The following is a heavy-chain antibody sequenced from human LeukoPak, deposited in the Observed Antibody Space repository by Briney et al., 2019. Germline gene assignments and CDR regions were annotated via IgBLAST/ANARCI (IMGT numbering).Heavy chain of an antibody. CDR3: AGAYYGSGTYLRMDV. CDR2: INAYNGNT. J-gene: IGHJ6*02. CDR1: GFAITNYA. Sequence: ASVKVSCKGSGFAITNYAITWVRQAPGQGLEWMGWINAYNGNTDYAQNLQGRVTLTTDTSTSTAYMELRSLRSDDTAVYYCAGAYYGSGTYLRMDVWGQGTRVTVS. D-gene: IGHD3-10*01. V-gene: IGHV1-18*01.